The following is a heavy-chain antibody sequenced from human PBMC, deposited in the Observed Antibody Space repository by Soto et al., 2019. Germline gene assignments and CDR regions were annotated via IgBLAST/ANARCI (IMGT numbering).Heavy chain of an antibody. V-gene: IGHV1-69*01. CDR2: IIPVFGTA. CDR3: ARGGSGYVWFNEY. Sequence: QEQLVQSGAEVKKSGSSVKVSCKDTGGLFSSYAVSWVRQAPGQGLEWMGGIIPVFGTAYYAQKFQGRVTITAEESTNTAYMERSSLRSEDTAMYYCARGGSGYVWFNEYWGQGTLVAVSS. CDR1: GGLFSSYA. D-gene: IGHD3-22*01. J-gene: IGHJ4*02.